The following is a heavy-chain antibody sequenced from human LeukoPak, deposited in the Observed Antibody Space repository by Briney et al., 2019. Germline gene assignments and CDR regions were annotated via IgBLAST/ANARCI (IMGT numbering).Heavy chain of an antibody. D-gene: IGHD3-22*01. J-gene: IGHJ6*03. CDR2: IYYSGST. Sequence: SETLSLTCTVSGGSINSYYWSWIRQPPGKGLEWIGYIYYSGSTNYNPSLKSRVTISVDTSKNQFSLRLSSVTAADTAVYYCARDKRDFYDSSGYSPGYYYYMDVWGKGTTVTVSS. CDR1: GGSINSYY. V-gene: IGHV4-59*01. CDR3: ARDKRDFYDSSGYSPGYYYYMDV.